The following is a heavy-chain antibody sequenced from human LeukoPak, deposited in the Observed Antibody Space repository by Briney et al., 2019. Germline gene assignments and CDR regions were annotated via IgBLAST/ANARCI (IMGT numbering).Heavy chain of an antibody. V-gene: IGHV4-39*06. D-gene: IGHD3-9*01. CDR2: ISYSGTT. CDR1: GGSVNNSPYY. J-gene: IGHJ5*02. Sequence: RSSETLSLTCTVSGGSVNNSPYYWGWIRQPPGKGLEWIGTISYSGTTYYNPSLKSRVTITVDMSKNQFALKLNSVSAADTAVYFCARDAAGEGRLVTWFDAWGQGTLVTVSS. CDR3: ARDAAGEGRLVTWFDA.